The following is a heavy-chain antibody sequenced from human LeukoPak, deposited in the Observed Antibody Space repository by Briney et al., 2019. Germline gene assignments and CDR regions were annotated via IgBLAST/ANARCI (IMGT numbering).Heavy chain of an antibody. CDR2: IKQDGSEK. D-gene: IGHD1-26*01. V-gene: IGHV3-7*04. CDR1: GLTFSSYW. J-gene: IGHJ4*02. Sequence: GGSLRLSCAASGLTFSSYWMSWVRQAPGKGLEWVANIKQDGSEKYYVDSVKGRFTISRDNAKNSLYLQMNSLRAEDAAVYYCARFSIVGATTVDYWGQGTLVTVSS. CDR3: ARFSIVGATTVDY.